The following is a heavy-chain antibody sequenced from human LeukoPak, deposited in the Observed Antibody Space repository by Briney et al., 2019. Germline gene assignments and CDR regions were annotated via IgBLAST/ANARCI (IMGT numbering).Heavy chain of an antibody. CDR3: AREHWDFDY. V-gene: IGHV3-23*01. Sequence: GGSLRLSCAASGFTFSSYAMTWVRQAPGKGREWVSEISGSGESTYYGDSVKGRFTISRDNSKNTLYLQMNSPRAGDTAIYYCAREHWDFDYWGQGTLVTVSS. J-gene: IGHJ4*02. D-gene: IGHD7-27*01. CDR1: GFTFSSYA. CDR2: ISGSGEST.